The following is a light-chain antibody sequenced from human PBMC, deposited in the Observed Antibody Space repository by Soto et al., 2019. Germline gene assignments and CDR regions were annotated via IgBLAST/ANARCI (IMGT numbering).Light chain of an antibody. CDR2: GAS. Sequence: EIVMTQSPATLSVSPGERVTLSCGASQSISGDLAWYQQKPGQAPRLVIYGASTRATGVPARFSGSGSATEFTLTISSLQLGDFAVYYCQEYDRWPPTFGLGTSLEIK. CDR1: QSISGD. V-gene: IGKV3-15*01. CDR3: QEYDRWPPT. J-gene: IGKJ2*01.